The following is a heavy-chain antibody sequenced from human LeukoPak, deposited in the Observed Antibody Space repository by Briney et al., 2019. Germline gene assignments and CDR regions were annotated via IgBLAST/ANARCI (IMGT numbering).Heavy chain of an antibody. CDR1: GFTFSNAW. V-gene: IGHV3-15*01. J-gene: IGHJ4*02. Sequence: KPGGSLRLSCAASGFTFSNAWMVWVRQAPGKGLEWVGRIKSKTDGGTTDYAAPVKGRFTISRDDSKNTLYLEMNSLKTEDTAVYYWTTRGSDSGCPFFWGQGTLVTVSS. D-gene: IGHD3-10*01. CDR2: IKSKTDGGTT. CDR3: TTRGSDSGCPFF.